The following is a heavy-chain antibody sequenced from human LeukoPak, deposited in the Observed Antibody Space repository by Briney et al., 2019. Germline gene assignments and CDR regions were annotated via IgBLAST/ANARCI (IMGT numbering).Heavy chain of an antibody. D-gene: IGHD3-22*01. J-gene: IGHJ5*02. CDR3: ARGKARTYYYDSSGDP. CDR2: IYHSGST. CDR1: GGSFSGYY. Sequence: SETLSLTCAVYGGSFSGYYWSWIRQPPGKGLEWIGEIYHSGSTNYNPSLKSRVTMSVDKSNNQFSLKLTSVTAADTAVYYCARGKARTYYYDSSGDPWGQGTLVTVSS. V-gene: IGHV4-34*01.